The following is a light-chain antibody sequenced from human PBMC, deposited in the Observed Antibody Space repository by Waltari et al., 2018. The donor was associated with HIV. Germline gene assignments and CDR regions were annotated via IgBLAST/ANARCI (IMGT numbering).Light chain of an antibody. CDR2: GKT. V-gene: IGLV1-40*01. Sequence: QSVLTQPPSASGTPGQRVTISCSGSRSNIGAGYDVPWYQQLPGTAPKLLSLGKTNRPSGVPYRFSGSKSGTSASLAITGLQAEDEADYYCCSYAGSYTFYVFGTGTKVTVL. CDR1: RSNIGAGYD. J-gene: IGLJ1*01. CDR3: CSYAGSYTFYV.